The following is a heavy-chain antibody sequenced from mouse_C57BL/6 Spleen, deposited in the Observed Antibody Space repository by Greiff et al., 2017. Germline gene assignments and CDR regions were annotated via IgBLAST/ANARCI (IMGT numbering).Heavy chain of an antibody. CDR3: VRIWDGYFDV. CDR2: IRSKSNNYAT. D-gene: IGHD4-1*01. V-gene: IGHV10-1*01. J-gene: IGHJ1*03. CDR1: GFSFNTYA. Sequence: EVKLMESGGGLVQPKGSLKLSCAASGFSFNTYAMNWVRQAPGKGLEWVARIRSKSNNYATYYADSVKDRFTISRDDSESMLYLQMNNLKTEDTARYYCVRIWDGYFDVWGTGTTVTVSS.